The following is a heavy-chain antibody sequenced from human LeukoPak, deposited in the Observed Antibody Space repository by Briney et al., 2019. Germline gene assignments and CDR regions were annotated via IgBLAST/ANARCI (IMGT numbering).Heavy chain of an antibody. CDR3: ARGGPIWFGELFIDY. V-gene: IGHV4-59*01. J-gene: IGHJ4*02. CDR2: IYYSGST. Sequence: PSETLSLTCTVSGGSISSYYWSWIRQPPGKGLEWIGYIYYSGSTNYNPSLKSRVTISVDTSKNQFSLKLSSVTAADTAVYYCARGGPIWFGELFIDYWGQGTLVTVSS. D-gene: IGHD3-10*01. CDR1: GGSISSYY.